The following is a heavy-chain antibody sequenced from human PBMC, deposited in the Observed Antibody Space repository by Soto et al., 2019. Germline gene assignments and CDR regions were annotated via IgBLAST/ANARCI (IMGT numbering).Heavy chain of an antibody. CDR2: TYFRGRA. Sequence: KPSETLSLTCDVSGVSITSHYWNWIRQSPGMGLEWIGSTYFRGRASYNPSLKSRVTISLDTSKDQLSLTLSAVTAADSAVYYCARDLRSRGWFDPWGPGILVTVSS. CDR3: ARDLRSRGWFDP. CDR1: GVSITSHY. J-gene: IGHJ5*02. V-gene: IGHV4-59*11.